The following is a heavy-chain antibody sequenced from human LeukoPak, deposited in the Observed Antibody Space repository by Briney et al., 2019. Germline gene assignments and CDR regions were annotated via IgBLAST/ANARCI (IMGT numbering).Heavy chain of an antibody. J-gene: IGHJ3*02. CDR2: ISSSSSTI. D-gene: IGHD6-6*01. CDR1: GFTLSTYT. CDR3: AREYSSSSGRAFDI. Sequence: GGSLRLSCAASGFTLSTYTMTWVRQAPGKGLQWFSYISSSSSTIYYADSVKGRFTISRDNAKNSLYLQMNSLRDEDTAVYYCAREYSSSSGRAFDIWGQGTMVTVSS. V-gene: IGHV3-48*02.